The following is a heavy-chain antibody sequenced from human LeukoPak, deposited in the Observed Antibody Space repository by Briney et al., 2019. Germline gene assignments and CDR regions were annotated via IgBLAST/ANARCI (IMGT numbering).Heavy chain of an antibody. CDR1: GFTFSDYY. CDR2: ISKSGTST. V-gene: IGHV3-11*05. J-gene: IGHJ4*02. D-gene: IGHD3-10*01. CDR3: ARVRSSGSPLDY. Sequence: GGSLRLSCAASGFTFSDYYVTWIRQAPGKGLEWVSYISKSGTSTKYADSVKGRFSISRDNAKQSLYLQLNSLTAEDTAVYYCARVRSSGSPLDYWGQGTLVTVSS.